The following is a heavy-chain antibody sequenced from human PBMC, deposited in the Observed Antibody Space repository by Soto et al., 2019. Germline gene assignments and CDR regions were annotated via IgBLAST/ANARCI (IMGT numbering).Heavy chain of an antibody. CDR1: GGSISSGGYY. V-gene: IGHV4-31*03. D-gene: IGHD3-22*01. CDR2: IYYSGST. CDR3: ARGGPLFDSSGYLPYNWFDP. Sequence: SLSLSGPVSGGSISSGGYYWSWIRQHPGKGLEWIGYIYYSGSTYYNPSLKSRVTISVDTSKNQFSLKLSSVTAADTAVYYCARGGPLFDSSGYLPYNWFDPWGQGTLVTVSS. J-gene: IGHJ5*02.